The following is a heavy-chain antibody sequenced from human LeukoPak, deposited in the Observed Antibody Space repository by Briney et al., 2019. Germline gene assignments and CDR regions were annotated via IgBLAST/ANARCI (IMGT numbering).Heavy chain of an antibody. CDR1: GGSISSYY. CDR2: IYYSAST. Sequence: SETLSLTCTVSGGSISSYYWSWIRQPPGKGLEWIGYIYYSASTNYNPSLKSRVTISVDTSKNQSSLRLSSVTAADTAVYYCARWGRIVGATTLSYYYYGMDVWGEGTTVTVSS. J-gene: IGHJ6*04. D-gene: IGHD1-26*01. CDR3: ARWGRIVGATTLSYYYYGMDV. V-gene: IGHV4-59*08.